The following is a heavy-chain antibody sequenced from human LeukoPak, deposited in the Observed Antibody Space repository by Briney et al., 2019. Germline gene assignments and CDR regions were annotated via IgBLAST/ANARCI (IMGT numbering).Heavy chain of an antibody. CDR3: AIGSYCSGGSCYPLFDY. J-gene: IGHJ4*02. D-gene: IGHD2-15*01. Sequence: PGGSLRLSCGASGFTVKNNYMNWVRQAPGKGLQWVSGIYGDGSTYYEDSVKGRFTISRDSSKNTLYLQMNSLRAEDTAVYYCAIGSYCSGGSCYPLFDYWGRGTLVTVSS. V-gene: IGHV3-53*01. CDR1: GFTVKNNY. CDR2: IYGDGST.